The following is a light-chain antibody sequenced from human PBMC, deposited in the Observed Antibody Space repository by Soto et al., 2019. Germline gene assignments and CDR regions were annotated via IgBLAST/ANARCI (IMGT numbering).Light chain of an antibody. J-gene: IGLJ7*01. CDR3: QSYDSSLSGFWV. CDR2: GNS. V-gene: IGLV1-40*01. CDR1: SSNIGAGYD. Sequence: QSVLTQPPSVSGAPGQRVTISCTGSSSNIGAGYDVHWYQQLPGTAPKVLIYGNSNRPSGVPDRFSGSKSGTSASLAITGLQAEDEADYYCQSYDSSLSGFWVFGGGTQLPVL.